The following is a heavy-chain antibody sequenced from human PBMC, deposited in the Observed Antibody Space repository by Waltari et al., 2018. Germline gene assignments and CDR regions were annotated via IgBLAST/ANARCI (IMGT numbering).Heavy chain of an antibody. CDR1: GFTFDDYA. CDR2: ISWNSGSI. CDR3: AKENIVVVPAARLPFYYYYMDV. D-gene: IGHD2-2*01. V-gene: IGHV3-9*01. Sequence: EVQLVESGGGLVQPGRSLRLSCAASGFTFDDYAMHWVRQAPGKGLEWVSGISWNSGSIGYADSVKGRFTISRDNAKNSLYLQMNSLRAEDTALYYCAKENIVVVPAARLPFYYYYMDVWGKGTTVTVSS. J-gene: IGHJ6*03.